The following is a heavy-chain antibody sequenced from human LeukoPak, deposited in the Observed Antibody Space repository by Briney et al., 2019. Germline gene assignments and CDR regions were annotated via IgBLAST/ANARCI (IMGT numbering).Heavy chain of an antibody. V-gene: IGHV4-59*13. CDR2: IYYTGSA. J-gene: IGHJ5*02. Sequence: PSETLSLTCTVSGGSIISYYWGWIRQPPGKGLEWVGYIYYTGSANYNPSLKSRVAISVDTSKNQFSLNLSSVTAADTAVYYCARKKLRYYAGKASGWFDPWGQGTLVTVSS. D-gene: IGHD3-9*01. CDR1: GGSIISYY. CDR3: ARKKLRYYAGKASGWFDP.